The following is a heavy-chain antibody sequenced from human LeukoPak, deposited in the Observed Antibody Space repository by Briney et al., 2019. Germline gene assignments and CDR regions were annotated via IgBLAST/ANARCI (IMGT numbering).Heavy chain of an antibody. CDR2: IFPSGGEI. CDR1: GFTFSTFA. J-gene: IGHJ4*02. D-gene: IGHD2-8*02. CDR3: ATYRQVLLPFES. Sequence: GALRLSCEASGFTFSTFAMIWVRQPPGKGLEWVSSIFPSGGEIHYADSVRGRFTISRDNSKSTLSLQMNSLRAEDTAIYYCATYRQVLLPFESWGQGTLVTVSS. V-gene: IGHV3-23*01.